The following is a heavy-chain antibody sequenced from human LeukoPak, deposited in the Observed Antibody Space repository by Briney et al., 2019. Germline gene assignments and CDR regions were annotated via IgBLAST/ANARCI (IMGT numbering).Heavy chain of an antibody. CDR2: ISGDGRIT. CDR1: GFTLSSYA. D-gene: IGHD2-2*01. CDR3: ATKGLVSVPSRYHFDY. V-gene: IGHV3-23*01. Sequence: GGSLRLSCAASGFTLSSYAMSWVRQAPGKGLEWVSVISGDGRITHHADSVKGRFTISRDNSKNTLYLQMNSLRAEDTAVYYCATKGLVSVPSRYHFDYWGQGTLVTVSS. J-gene: IGHJ4*02.